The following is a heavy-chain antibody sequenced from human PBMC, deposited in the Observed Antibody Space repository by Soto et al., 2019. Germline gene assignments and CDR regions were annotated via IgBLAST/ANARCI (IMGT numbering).Heavy chain of an antibody. CDR3: DRDSYRSPFAY. V-gene: IGHV3-21*01. CDR2: ITTGNDYI. J-gene: IGHJ4*02. CDR1: GVTVSSFS. Sequence: XGSLRLSCVAAGVTVSSFSMSWVRQTPGKGLDWVSSITTGNDYISYADSVKGRFTISRDNAKNSLFLQMNSLRAEDTALYFCDRDSYRSPFAYWRQGNLVTVSS. D-gene: IGHD6-19*01.